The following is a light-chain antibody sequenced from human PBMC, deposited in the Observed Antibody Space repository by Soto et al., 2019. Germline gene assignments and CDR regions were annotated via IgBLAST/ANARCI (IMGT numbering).Light chain of an antibody. J-gene: IGKJ4*01. CDR3: QQYESYPLT. Sequence: DIQMTQSPSTLSASVGDRVTITCRASRLISTWLAWYQQKPGKAPNLLIYDASSLEHGVPSRFSGSGSETRFTLTISSLQPDDFATYYCQQYESYPLTFGGGTKVEIK. V-gene: IGKV1-5*01. CDR1: RLISTW. CDR2: DAS.